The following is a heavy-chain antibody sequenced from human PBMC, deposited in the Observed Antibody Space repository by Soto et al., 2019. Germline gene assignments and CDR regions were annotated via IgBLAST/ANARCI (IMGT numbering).Heavy chain of an antibody. CDR1: GFTFINYA. V-gene: IGHV3-23*01. D-gene: IGHD4-17*01. Sequence: EVQLLESGGGLIQPGGSLRLSCTASGFTFINYAMNWVRQAPGKGLEWVSGTSGGGDVAFYADSVKGRFAISRDNSKNTLCLQMNSLRAEDTALYYCVKKSIGTVTNPVYWSFDLWGRGTLITVSS. CDR3: VKKSIGTVTNPVYWSFDL. J-gene: IGHJ2*01. CDR2: TSGGGDVA.